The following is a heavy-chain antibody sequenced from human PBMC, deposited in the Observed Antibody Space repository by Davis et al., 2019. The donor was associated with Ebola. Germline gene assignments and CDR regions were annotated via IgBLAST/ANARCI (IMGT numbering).Heavy chain of an antibody. CDR3: AREGRAFDV. J-gene: IGHJ6*03. CDR2: ISGSGGST. D-gene: IGHD1-26*01. V-gene: IGHV3-23*01. Sequence: GESLKISCAASGFTFSSYAMSWVRQAPGKGLEWVSAISGSGGSTYYADSVKGRFTISRDNSKNTLYLQMNSLRAEDTAVYYCAREGRAFDVWGKGTTVTVSS. CDR1: GFTFSSYA.